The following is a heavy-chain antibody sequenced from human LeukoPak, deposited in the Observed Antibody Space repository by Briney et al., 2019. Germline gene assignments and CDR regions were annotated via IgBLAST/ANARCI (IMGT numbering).Heavy chain of an antibody. Sequence: GGSLRLSCAAPEFTVRSNSMTWVRQAPGRGLEWVSVIYTGGGTHYADSVRGRFTISRDNSKHTLFLQMNSLRAEDTAVYYCAKESSGGWYFDYWGQGTLVTVSS. D-gene: IGHD6-19*01. CDR1: EFTVRSNS. CDR2: IYTGGGT. V-gene: IGHV3-66*01. J-gene: IGHJ4*02. CDR3: AKESSGGWYFDY.